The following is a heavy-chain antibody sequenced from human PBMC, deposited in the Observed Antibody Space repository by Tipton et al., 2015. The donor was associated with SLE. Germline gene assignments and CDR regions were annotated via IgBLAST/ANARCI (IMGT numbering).Heavy chain of an antibody. Sequence: TLSLTCTVSGGSISSHYWSWIRQPPGKGLEWIGYIYTSGSTNYNPSLKSRVTISVDTSKNQFSLKLSSVTAADTAVYYCARDYFVSGSYYKYYYYGMDVWGQGTTVTVSS. D-gene: IGHD3-10*01. V-gene: IGHV4-4*09. CDR2: IYTSGST. CDR3: ARDYFVSGSYYKYYYYGMDV. J-gene: IGHJ6*02. CDR1: GGSISSHY.